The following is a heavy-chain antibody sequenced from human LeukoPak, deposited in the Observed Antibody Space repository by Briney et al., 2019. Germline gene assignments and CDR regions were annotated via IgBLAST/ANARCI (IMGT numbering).Heavy chain of an antibody. CDR3: ARDLIGERYGFDY. CDR2: IYSGGST. J-gene: IGHJ4*02. Sequence: GGSLRLTCAAYGCTVSSNYMSWVRQAPGKGLEWVSVIYSGGSTYYADSVKGRFTISRHNSKNTLYLQMNSLRAEDTAVYYCARDLIGERYGFDYWGQGTLVTVSS. CDR1: GCTVSSNY. D-gene: IGHD5-18*01. V-gene: IGHV3-53*04.